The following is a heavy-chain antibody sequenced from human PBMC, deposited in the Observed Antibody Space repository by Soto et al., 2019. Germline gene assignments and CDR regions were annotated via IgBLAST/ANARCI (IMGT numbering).Heavy chain of an antibody. J-gene: IGHJ5*02. Sequence: QVQLVQSGAEVKKPGSSVKVSCKASGGTFSSYTINWVRQAPGQGLEWMGGIIPMFATTNYAQKFQGRVTITADESTSTAYMEVSSLTSEDTAMYYCARGLGLCSGGSCMLNWFDPWGQGTLVTVSS. CDR2: IIPMFATT. CDR3: ARGLGLCSGGSCMLNWFDP. CDR1: GGTFSSYT. D-gene: IGHD2-15*01. V-gene: IGHV1-69*12.